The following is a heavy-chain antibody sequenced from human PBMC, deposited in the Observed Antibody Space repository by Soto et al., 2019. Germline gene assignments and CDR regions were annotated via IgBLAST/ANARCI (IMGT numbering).Heavy chain of an antibody. J-gene: IGHJ4*02. CDR3: AKDRSSTSCYAFEY. Sequence: GGSLRLSCAASGFPFSSFAMSWVRQAPGKGLEWVSGINSRAGTTYYADSAKGRFTISRDNSKNTLYLQMNSLTAEDTAVYYCAKDRSSTSCYAFEYWGRGTLVTVSS. D-gene: IGHD2-2*01. CDR1: GFPFSSFA. V-gene: IGHV3-23*01. CDR2: INSRAGTT.